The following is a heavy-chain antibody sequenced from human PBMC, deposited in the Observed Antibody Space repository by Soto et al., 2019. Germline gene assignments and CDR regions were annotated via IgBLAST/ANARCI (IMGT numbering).Heavy chain of an antibody. CDR2: IHYRGDT. CDR3: ARLPTGYPNWFDP. J-gene: IGHJ5*02. V-gene: IGHV4-39*01. D-gene: IGHD3-9*01. CDR1: GASISTNHHN. Sequence: SETLSLTCTVSGASISTNHHNWAWVRQPPGKGLEWMGNIHYRGDTYFNPSLGSRLSMSVDTSKNQFSLKLTSVTAADTAVYYCARLPTGYPNWFDPWGQGTLVTVS.